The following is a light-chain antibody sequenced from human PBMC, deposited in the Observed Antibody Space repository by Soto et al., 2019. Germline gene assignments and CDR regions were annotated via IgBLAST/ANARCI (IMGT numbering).Light chain of an antibody. J-gene: IGLJ2*01. Sequence: QSALNQPASVSGSPGQSITISCTGTSSDVGGYNYVSWYQQHPGKAPKLIIYDVSNRPSGVSNRFSGSKSGNTASLTISGLQAEDEADYYCSSYTSSSTLVFGGGTKLTVL. CDR3: SSYTSSSTLV. CDR2: DVS. V-gene: IGLV2-14*03. CDR1: SSDVGGYNY.